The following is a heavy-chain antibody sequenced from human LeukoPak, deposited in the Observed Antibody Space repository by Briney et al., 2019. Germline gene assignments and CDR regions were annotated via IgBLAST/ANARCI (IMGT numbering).Heavy chain of an antibody. CDR3: ARGLFGESLDAFDI. D-gene: IGHD3-10*01. V-gene: IGHV1-8*03. Sequence: GASVKVSCKASGYTFTSYDINWVRQATGRGLEWMGWMNPNSGNTGYAQKFQGRVTITRNTSISTAYMELSSLRSEDTAVYYCARGLFGESLDAFDIWGQGTMVTVSS. CDR1: GYTFTSYD. CDR2: MNPNSGNT. J-gene: IGHJ3*02.